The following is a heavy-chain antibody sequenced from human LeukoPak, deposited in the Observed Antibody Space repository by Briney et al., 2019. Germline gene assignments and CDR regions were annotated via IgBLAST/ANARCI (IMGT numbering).Heavy chain of an antibody. J-gene: IGHJ4*02. CDR2: IRYDGSNR. Sequence: GGSLRLSCAASGFTFSSYGMHWVRQAPGKGLEWVAFIRYDGSNRYYADSVKGRFTISRDNSKNTLYLQMGSLRAEDMAVYYCARSRTTVTPLDYWGQGTLVTVSS. CDR3: ARSRTTVTPLDY. V-gene: IGHV3-30*02. D-gene: IGHD4-17*01. CDR1: GFTFSSYG.